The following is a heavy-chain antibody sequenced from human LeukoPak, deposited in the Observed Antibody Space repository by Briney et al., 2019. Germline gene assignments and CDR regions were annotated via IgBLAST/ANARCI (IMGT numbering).Heavy chain of an antibody. Sequence: PGGSLKLSCAASGFTFSSYWMSWVRQAPGKGLEWVANIKQDGSEKYYVDSVKGRFTISRDNAKNSLYLQMNSLKTEDTAMYYCAKGTVLRFFDWSTPTDYWGQGTLVTVSS. D-gene: IGHD3-9*01. CDR3: AKGTVLRFFDWSTPTDY. CDR2: IKQDGSEK. J-gene: IGHJ4*02. CDR1: GFTFSSYW. V-gene: IGHV3-7*01.